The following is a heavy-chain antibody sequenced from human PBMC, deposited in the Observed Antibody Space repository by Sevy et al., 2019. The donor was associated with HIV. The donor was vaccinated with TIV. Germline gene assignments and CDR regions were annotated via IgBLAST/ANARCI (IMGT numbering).Heavy chain of an antibody. D-gene: IGHD2-8*01. V-gene: IGHV3-23*01. J-gene: IGHJ4*02. CDR1: GFTFSKYS. CDR2: LSFGCGEI. CDR3: AREGCTKPHDY. Sequence: GGSLRLSCVASGFTFSKYSMSWVRQPPGKGLEWVSTLSFGCGEINHADSVKGRFTISRDNSKNSLYLQMNNLRVEDTAVYYCAREGCTKPHDYWGQGTLVTVSS.